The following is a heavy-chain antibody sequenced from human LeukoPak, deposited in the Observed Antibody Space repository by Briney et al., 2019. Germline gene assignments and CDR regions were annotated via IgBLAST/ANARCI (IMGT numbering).Heavy chain of an antibody. Sequence: GGSLRLSCAASGFIFSSYDMHWVRQPTGKGLEWVSGIGTAGDTYYPASVKGRFTISRDNAKNSLYLQMNSLRAGDTAVYYCARKGGDFWSTYYDYWGQGSLVIVSS. CDR2: IGTAGDT. D-gene: IGHD3-3*01. CDR3: ARKGGDFWSTYYDY. V-gene: IGHV3-13*01. J-gene: IGHJ4*02. CDR1: GFIFSSYD.